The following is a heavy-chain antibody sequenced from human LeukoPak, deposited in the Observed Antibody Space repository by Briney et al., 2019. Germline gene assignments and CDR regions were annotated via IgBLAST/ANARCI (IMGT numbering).Heavy chain of an antibody. D-gene: IGHD1-20*01. CDR2: ISGRGVST. Sequence: PGGSLRRSCAASGFTFSTYAMGWVRPAPGKGLEWGSAISGRGVSTSYADSVRGRFTISRDNSKNTLYLQMNSLRAEDTAVYYCAKAASGNWNDVSDYWGQGTLVTVSS. CDR1: GFTFSTYA. V-gene: IGHV3-23*01. J-gene: IGHJ4*02. CDR3: AKAASGNWNDVSDY.